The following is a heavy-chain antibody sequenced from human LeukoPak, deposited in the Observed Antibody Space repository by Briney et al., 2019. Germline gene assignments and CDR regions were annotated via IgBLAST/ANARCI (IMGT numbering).Heavy chain of an antibody. CDR2: IYYSGYT. J-gene: IGHJ5*02. V-gene: IGHV4-59*01. CDR1: DGSISTYY. Sequence: SETLSLTCNVSDGSISTYYWSWIRQAPGKGLEWIGYIYYSGYTNYNPSLKTRVTISVDTSKNQFSLRLSSVTAADTAVYYCARDGGITVGNHRRDWFDPWGQGTLVTVSS. D-gene: IGHD3-10*01. CDR3: ARDGGITVGNHRRDWFDP.